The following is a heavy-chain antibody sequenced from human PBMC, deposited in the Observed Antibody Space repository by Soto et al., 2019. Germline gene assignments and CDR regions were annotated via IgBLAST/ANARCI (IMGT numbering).Heavy chain of an antibody. CDR2: ISSSSSYI. CDR1: GFTFSSYS. J-gene: IGHJ4*02. CDR3: ARDPLFYDSSGYQVDY. D-gene: IGHD3-22*01. Sequence: GGSLRLSCAASGFTFSSYSMNWVRQAPGKGLEWVSSISSSSSYIYYADSVKGRFTISRDNAKNSLYLQMNSLRAEDTAVYYCARDPLFYDSSGYQVDYWGQGTLVTVS. V-gene: IGHV3-21*01.